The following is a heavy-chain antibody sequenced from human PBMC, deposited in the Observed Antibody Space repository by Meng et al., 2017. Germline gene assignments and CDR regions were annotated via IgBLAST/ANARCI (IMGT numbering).Heavy chain of an antibody. J-gene: IGHJ5*02. V-gene: IGHV1-69-2*01. CDR2: VDPEDGET. CDR3: ATDLYRDWFDP. CDR1: GYTFTDYY. D-gene: IGHD1-26*01. Sequence: EVQLVQSGAEGRKTGATVKNSCKVSGYTFTDYYMHWVQQAPGKGLEWMGLVDPEDGETIYAEKFQGRVTITADTSTDTAYMELSSLRFEDTAVYYCATDLYRDWFDPWGQGTLVTVSS.